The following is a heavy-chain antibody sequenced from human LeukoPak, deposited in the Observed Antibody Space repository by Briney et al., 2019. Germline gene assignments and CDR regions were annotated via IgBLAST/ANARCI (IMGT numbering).Heavy chain of an antibody. CDR1: GYTFTSYD. D-gene: IGHD6-6*01. Sequence: ASVKVSCKASGYTFTSYDINWVRQATGQGLEWMGWMNPNSGNTGYAQKFQGRVTITRNTSISTAYMELSSLRSEDTAVYYCARGVQGIAARPYYYYYMDVWGKGTTVTVSS. CDR3: ARGVQGIAARPYYYYYMDV. V-gene: IGHV1-8*03. J-gene: IGHJ6*03. CDR2: MNPNSGNT.